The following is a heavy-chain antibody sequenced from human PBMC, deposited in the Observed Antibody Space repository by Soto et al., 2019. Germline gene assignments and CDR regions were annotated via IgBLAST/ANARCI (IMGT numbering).Heavy chain of an antibody. CDR1: GFTFSSNW. Sequence: PGGSLRLSCAVSGFTFSSNWMSWVRQAPGKGLEWVANIKQDGSEKYYVDSVKGRFTISRDNAKNSLYLQMDSLRVEDTAVYYCARDRLPTWYCGLDVWGQGTAVTVSS. CDR3: ARDRLPTWYCGLDV. D-gene: IGHD6-13*01. CDR2: IKQDGSEK. V-gene: IGHV3-7*03. J-gene: IGHJ6*02.